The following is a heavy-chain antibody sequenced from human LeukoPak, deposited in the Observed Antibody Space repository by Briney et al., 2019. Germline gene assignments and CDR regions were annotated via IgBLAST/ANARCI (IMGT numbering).Heavy chain of an antibody. CDR3: ARAAETAYYDILTGYVS. J-gene: IGHJ4*02. V-gene: IGHV1-46*01. D-gene: IGHD3-9*01. Sequence: ASVKVSCKASGYTFTSYYMHWVRQAPGQGLEWMGIINPSGGSTSYAQKFQGRVTMTRDTSTSTVYMELSSLRSEDTAVYYCARAAETAYYDILTGYVSWGQGTLVTVSS. CDR1: GYTFTSYY. CDR2: INPSGGST.